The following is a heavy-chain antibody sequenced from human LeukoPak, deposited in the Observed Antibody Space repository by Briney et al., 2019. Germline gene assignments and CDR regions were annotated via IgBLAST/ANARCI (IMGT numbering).Heavy chain of an antibody. CDR1: GFTFSSYA. CDR3: ARTARLSWFDP. V-gene: IGHV3-23*01. Sequence: PGGSLTLSCAASGFTFSSYAMSWVRQAPGKGLEWVSAINGSGGSTYYEDSVKGRFTISRDNSKNTLYLQMNSLRAEDTAVYYCARTARLSWFDPWGQGTLVTVSS. D-gene: IGHD6-6*01. J-gene: IGHJ5*02. CDR2: INGSGGST.